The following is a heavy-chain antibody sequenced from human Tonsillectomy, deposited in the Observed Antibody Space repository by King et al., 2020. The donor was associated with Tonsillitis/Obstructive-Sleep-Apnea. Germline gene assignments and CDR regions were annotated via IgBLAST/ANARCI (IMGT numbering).Heavy chain of an antibody. Sequence: VQLVESGGGLVKPGGSLRLSCAASGFTFSNAWMNWVRQAPGKGLEWVGRIKSKTDGGTTDYAEPVKGRFTISRDDSKNTLYLQMNSLKTEDTPVYYCTKSYTYYYDSSGYYLDYWGQGTLVTVSS. CDR1: GFTFSNAW. V-gene: IGHV3-15*07. CDR2: IKSKTDGGTT. J-gene: IGHJ4*02. CDR3: TKSYTYYYDSSGYYLDY. D-gene: IGHD3-22*01.